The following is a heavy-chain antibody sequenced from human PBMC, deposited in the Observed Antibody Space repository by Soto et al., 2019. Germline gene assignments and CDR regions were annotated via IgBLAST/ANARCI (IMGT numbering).Heavy chain of an antibody. Sequence: GGSLRLSCAASGFTFSSYSMNWVRQAPGKGLEWVSSISSSSSYIYYADSVKGRFTISRDNAKNSLYLQMNSLRAEDTAVYYCARDRVPAAIAFWFDPWGQGTLVTVSS. CDR1: GFTFSSYS. CDR2: ISSSSSYI. D-gene: IGHD2-2*02. J-gene: IGHJ5*02. CDR3: ARDRVPAAIAFWFDP. V-gene: IGHV3-21*01.